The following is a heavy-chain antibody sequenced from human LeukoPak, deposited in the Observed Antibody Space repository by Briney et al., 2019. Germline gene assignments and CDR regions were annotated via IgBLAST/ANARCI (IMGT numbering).Heavy chain of an antibody. J-gene: IGHJ4*02. D-gene: IGHD3-10*01. CDR3: ASHRRSHGSEY. CDR2: IYYSGST. CDR1: GGSISSNF. Sequence: SETLSLTCTVSGGSISSNFWGWIRQPPGKGLEWIGSIYYSGSTHYNPSLKSRVTMSVDTSKNQFSLKLRSVTAADTAVYYCASHRRSHGSEYWGQGTLVTVPS. V-gene: IGHV4-39*07.